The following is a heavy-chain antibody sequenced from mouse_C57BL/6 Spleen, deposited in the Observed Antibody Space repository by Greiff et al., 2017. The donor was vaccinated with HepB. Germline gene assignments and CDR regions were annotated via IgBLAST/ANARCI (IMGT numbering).Heavy chain of an antibody. J-gene: IGHJ2*01. V-gene: IGHV5-17*01. D-gene: IGHD1-1*01. CDR3: ARRNYYGSSYYFDY. CDR1: GFTFSDYG. Sequence: DVMLVESGGGLVKPGGSLKLSCAASGFTFSDYGMHWVRQAPEKGLEWVAYISSGSSTIYYADTVKGRFTISRDNAKNTRFLQMTSLRSEDTAMYYCARRNYYGSSYYFDYWGQGTTLTVSS. CDR2: ISSGSSTI.